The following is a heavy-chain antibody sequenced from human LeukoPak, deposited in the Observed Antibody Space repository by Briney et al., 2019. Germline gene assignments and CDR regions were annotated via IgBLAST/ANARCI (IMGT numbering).Heavy chain of an antibody. Sequence: ASVKVSCRASGYTFTSYGISWVRQAPGQGLEWMGRIIPIFGIANYAQKFQGRVTITADKSTSTAYMELSSLRSEDTAVYYCARRGHSGSYLGFDPWGQGTLVTVSS. J-gene: IGHJ5*02. CDR3: ARRGHSGSYLGFDP. D-gene: IGHD1-26*01. CDR1: GYTFTSYG. CDR2: IIPIFGIA. V-gene: IGHV1-69*04.